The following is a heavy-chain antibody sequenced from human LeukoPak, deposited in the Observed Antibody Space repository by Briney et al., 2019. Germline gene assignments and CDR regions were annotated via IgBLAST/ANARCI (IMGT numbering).Heavy chain of an antibody. D-gene: IGHD3-22*01. Sequence: SQTLSLTCTVSGGSISSGSYYWSWIRQPAGKGLEWIGRIYTSGSTNYNPSLKSRVTISVDTSKNQFSLKLSSVTAADTAVYYCAREHYDNSGYYLYYYYYYMDVWGKGTTVTVSS. CDR3: AREHYDNSGYYLYYYYYYMDV. J-gene: IGHJ6*03. CDR2: IYTSGST. V-gene: IGHV4-61*02. CDR1: GGSISSGSYY.